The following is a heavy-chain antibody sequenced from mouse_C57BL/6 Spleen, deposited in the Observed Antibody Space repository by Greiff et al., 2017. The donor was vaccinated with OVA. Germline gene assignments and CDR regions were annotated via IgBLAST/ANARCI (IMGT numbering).Heavy chain of an antibody. J-gene: IGHJ2*01. Sequence: EVQLQQSGPELVKPGASVKISCKASGYTFTDYYMNWVKQSHGKSLEWIGDINPNNGGTSYNQKFKGKATLTVDKSSSTAYMELRSLTSEDSAVYYCAICYYGSSSFDYWGQGTTLTVSS. CDR3: AICYYGSSSFDY. CDR2: INPNNGGT. D-gene: IGHD1-1*01. CDR1: GYTFTDYY. V-gene: IGHV1-26*01.